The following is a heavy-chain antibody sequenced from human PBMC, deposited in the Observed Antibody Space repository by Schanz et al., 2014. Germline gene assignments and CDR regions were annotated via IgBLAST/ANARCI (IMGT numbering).Heavy chain of an antibody. J-gene: IGHJ3*02. CDR3: AREEGYGYGPGAFDI. CDR2: ISWNGAGI. D-gene: IGHD5-18*01. V-gene: IGHV3-9*01. Sequence: EVQLVESGGGLVQPGRSLRLSCAASGFTFDDHAMHWVRQVPGKGLEWVSGISWNGAGIGYADSVKGRFTISRDNSKNTLSLQMNSLRAEDTAVYYCAREEGYGYGPGAFDIWGQGTMVTVSS. CDR1: GFTFDDHA.